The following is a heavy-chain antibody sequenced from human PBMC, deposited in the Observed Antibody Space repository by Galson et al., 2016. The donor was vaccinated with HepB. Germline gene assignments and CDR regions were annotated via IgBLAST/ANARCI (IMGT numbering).Heavy chain of an antibody. Sequence: SLRLSCAASGFTFSTYGMHWVRQAPGKGLEWVAIISSDGSNKYYADSVKGRFTLSRDNSKKTLYLQMNSLRVEDTAVYYCAKDRNDWSFDYWGQGALVTVSS. D-gene: IGHD3-9*01. CDR2: ISSDGSNK. CDR3: AKDRNDWSFDY. V-gene: IGHV3-30*18. CDR1: GFTFSTYG. J-gene: IGHJ4*02.